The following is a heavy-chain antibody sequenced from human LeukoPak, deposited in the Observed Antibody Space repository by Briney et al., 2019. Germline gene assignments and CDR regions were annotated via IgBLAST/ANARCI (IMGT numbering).Heavy chain of an antibody. CDR3: ARGHLVRYWYMDV. CDR1: GFSFISYS. CDR2: ISSSSSYI. V-gene: IGHV3-21*01. J-gene: IGHJ6*03. Sequence: PGGSLRLSCAASGFSFISYSMKWVRQAPGKGLEWVSSISSSSSYIYYADSVKGRFTISRDNAKNSLYLQMNSLRAEDTAVYYCARGHLVRYWYMDVWGKGTTVTVSS. D-gene: IGHD6-6*01.